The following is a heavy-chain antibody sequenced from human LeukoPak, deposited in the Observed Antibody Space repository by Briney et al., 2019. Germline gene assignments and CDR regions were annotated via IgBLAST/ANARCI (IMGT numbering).Heavy chain of an antibody. Sequence: SETLSLTCTVSGDSISHYYWGWVRQSPGKGREWVGYIYYSGTTNYNPSLKSLVTISVDTSRNQFSLQLRSVTAADTAVYYCAREDPQTTVPEGMDVWGQGTTVIVSS. V-gene: IGHV4-59*01. CDR1: GDSISHYY. CDR3: AREDPQTTVPEGMDV. J-gene: IGHJ6*02. CDR2: IYYSGTT. D-gene: IGHD4-17*01.